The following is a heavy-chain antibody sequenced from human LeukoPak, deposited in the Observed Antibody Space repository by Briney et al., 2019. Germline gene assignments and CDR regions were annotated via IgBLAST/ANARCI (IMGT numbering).Heavy chain of an antibody. Sequence: APVKVSCKASGYTFTGYYMHWVRQAPGQGLEWMGWINPNSGGTNYAQKFQGRVTMTRDTSISTAYMELSRLRSDDTAVYYCARGSYDSSGLEEPPFDYWGQGTLVTVSS. CDR1: GYTFTGYY. J-gene: IGHJ4*02. D-gene: IGHD3-22*01. V-gene: IGHV1-2*02. CDR2: INPNSGGT. CDR3: ARGSYDSSGLEEPPFDY.